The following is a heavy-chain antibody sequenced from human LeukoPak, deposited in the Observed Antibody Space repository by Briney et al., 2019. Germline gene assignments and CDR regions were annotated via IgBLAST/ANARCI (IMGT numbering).Heavy chain of an antibody. V-gene: IGHV4-39*07. CDR3: ARGSMTTVYY. D-gene: IGHD4-17*01. CDR2: IYYSGST. J-gene: IGHJ4*02. CDR1: GGSISSSSYY. Sequence: SETLSLTCTVSGGSISSSSYYWGWIRQPPGKGLEWIGSIYYSGSTYYNPSLKSRVTISVDTSKNQFSLKLSSVTAADTAVYYCARGSMTTVYYRGQGTLVTVSS.